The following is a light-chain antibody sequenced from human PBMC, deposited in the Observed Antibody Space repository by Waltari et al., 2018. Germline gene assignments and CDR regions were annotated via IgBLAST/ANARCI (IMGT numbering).Light chain of an antibody. CDR2: KAS. CDR1: QSISNW. Sequence: DIQMTQSLSTLSASVGDRVTITCRASQSISNWLTWYQQKPGKAPKLLNYKASTLESGVPSRFSGSGSGTEFTLTISSLQPDHFATYYCQQYNSYSLRTFGGGTKVEIK. CDR3: QQYNSYSLRT. V-gene: IGKV1-5*03. J-gene: IGKJ4*01.